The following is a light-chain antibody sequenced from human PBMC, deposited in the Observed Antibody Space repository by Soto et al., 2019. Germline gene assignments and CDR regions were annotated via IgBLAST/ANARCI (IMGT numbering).Light chain of an antibody. Sequence: DIQMTPSPSSLSASVGDRVTITCRESQNIGTYLNGYQQKSGKAPKVLIYGASSLRSGVPSTCSGSGSGTDFTLTIISLQPEDFVTYYCQLGYSIPGTFGGGPKVDI. CDR3: QLGYSIPGT. J-gene: IGKJ4*01. CDR1: QNIGTY. V-gene: IGKV1-39*01. CDR2: GAS.